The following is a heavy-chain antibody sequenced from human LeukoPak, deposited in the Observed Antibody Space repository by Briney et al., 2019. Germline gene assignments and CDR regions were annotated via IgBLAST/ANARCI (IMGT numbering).Heavy chain of an antibody. J-gene: IGHJ4*02. CDR1: GGTFSSYA. Sequence: GSSVKVSCKASGGTFSSYAISWVRQAPGQGLEWMGGIIPIFGTANYAQKFQGRVTITADTSTSTAYMELRSLRSDDTAVYYCASGRFGDLLPLEYWGQGTLVTVSS. V-gene: IGHV1-69*06. CDR2: IIPIFGTA. D-gene: IGHD3-10*01. CDR3: ASGRFGDLLPLEY.